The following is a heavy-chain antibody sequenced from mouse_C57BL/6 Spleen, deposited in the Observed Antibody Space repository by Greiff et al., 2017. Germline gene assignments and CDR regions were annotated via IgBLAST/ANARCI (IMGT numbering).Heavy chain of an antibody. D-gene: IGHD4-1*01. V-gene: IGHV5-6*01. Sequence: EVMLVESGGDLVKPGGSLKLSCAASGFTFSSYGLSWVRPTPDKRLEWVATISSGGSYTYYPDNAQNTLYLQMSSLKSEDTAMYYCASQLTGRYFDVGGTGTTVTVSS. J-gene: IGHJ1*03. CDR1: GFTFSSYG. CDR2: ISSGGSYT. CDR3: ASQLTGRYFDV.